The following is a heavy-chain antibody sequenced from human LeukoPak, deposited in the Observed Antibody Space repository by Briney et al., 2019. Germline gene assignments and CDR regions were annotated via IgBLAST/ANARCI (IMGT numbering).Heavy chain of an antibody. V-gene: IGHV3-23*01. CDR2: ISGTGAFT. D-gene: IGHD6-19*01. CDR1: GFTFTNYA. CDR3: AKMVHTEQWLVPFDY. Sequence: GGSLRLSCAASGFTFTNYAMSWVRQAPGKGLESVSVISGTGAFTYYADSVKGRFTISRDNSKNTLYLQMNSLRAEDTTVYYCAKMVHTEQWLVPFDYWGQGTLVTVSS. J-gene: IGHJ4*02.